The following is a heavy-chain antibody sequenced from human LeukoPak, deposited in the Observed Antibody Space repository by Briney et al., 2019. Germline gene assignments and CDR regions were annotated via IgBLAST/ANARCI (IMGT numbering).Heavy chain of an antibody. D-gene: IGHD6-6*01. CDR2: MFSSGST. V-gene: IGHV4-4*07. Sequence: SETLSLTCTVSGGPINSFHWTWIRQPAGKGLEWIGRMFSSGSTNYNPSLKSRVTISVDASKNQISLNLSSVTAADTAVYYCERYISSSYFDCWGQGTLVTVSS. CDR1: GGPINSFH. J-gene: IGHJ4*02. CDR3: ERYISSSYFDC.